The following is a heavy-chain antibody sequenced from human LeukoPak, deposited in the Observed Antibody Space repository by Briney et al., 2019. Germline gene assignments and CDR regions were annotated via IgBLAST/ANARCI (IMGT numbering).Heavy chain of an antibody. J-gene: IGHJ5*02. CDR1: GGSISSGGYY. CDR2: IYYSGST. V-gene: IGHV4-31*03. Sequence: PSETLSLTCTVSGGSISSGGYYWSWIRQHPGKGLEWIGYIYYSGSTYYNPSLKSRVTISVDTSKNQFSLKLSSVTAADTAVYYCARDRVQAPPPPYCSSTSCYTIGGNWFDPWGQGTLVTVSS. CDR3: ARDRVQAPPPPYCSSTSCYTIGGNWFDP. D-gene: IGHD2-2*02.